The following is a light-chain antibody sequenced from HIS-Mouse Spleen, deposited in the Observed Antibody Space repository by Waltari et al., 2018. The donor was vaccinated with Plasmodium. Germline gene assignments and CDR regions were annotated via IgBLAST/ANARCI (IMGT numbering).Light chain of an antibody. J-gene: IGKJ1*01. Sequence: EIVMTHSPAPLSVSPGERATLSCRASQSVSSNLAWYQQKPGQAPRLLIYGASTRATGIPARFSGSGSGTEFTLTISSLQSEDFAVYYCQQYNNWPPTFGQGTKVEIK. CDR1: QSVSSN. CDR2: GAS. V-gene: IGKV3-15*01. CDR3: QQYNNWPPT.